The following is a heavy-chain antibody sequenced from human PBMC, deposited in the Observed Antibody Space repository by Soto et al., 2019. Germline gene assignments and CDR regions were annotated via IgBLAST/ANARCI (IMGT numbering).Heavy chain of an antibody. CDR1: GFTFRNYG. CDR3: VRDDYGGPNAFDV. V-gene: IGHV3-33*05. Sequence: QVQLVESGGGVVQPGQSLTLSCAASGFTFRNYGMHWVRQPPGKGLEWVALISRDGSRQFYRDSVRGRWSISRDNNRNTLHLQMDSLGAEDAAVYYCVRDDYGGPNAFDVWGLGTMVTVSS. D-gene: IGHD3-16*01. J-gene: IGHJ3*01. CDR2: ISRDGSRQ.